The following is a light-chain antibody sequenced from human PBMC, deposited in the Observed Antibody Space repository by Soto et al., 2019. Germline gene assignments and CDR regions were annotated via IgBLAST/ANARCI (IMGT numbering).Light chain of an antibody. V-gene: IGLV1-36*01. CDR3: AAWDDRLNGWV. Sequence: QTVVTQPPSVSEAPRQRVTISCSGSSSNIGKNAVNWYQQLPGRAPKLLIYYDDVLPSGVSDRFSGSKSGTSASLAISGLQSEDEADYYCAAWDDRLNGWVFGGGTKLTVL. J-gene: IGLJ3*02. CDR1: SSNIGKNA. CDR2: YDD.